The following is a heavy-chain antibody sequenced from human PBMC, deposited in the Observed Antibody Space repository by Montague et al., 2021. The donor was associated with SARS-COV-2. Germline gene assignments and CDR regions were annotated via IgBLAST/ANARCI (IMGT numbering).Heavy chain of an antibody. D-gene: IGHD6-25*01. CDR1: GGSISSYY. CDR3: ANFRRTQRLFGTVYYGMDV. Sequence: SETLSLTCTVSGGSISSYYWSWIRQPPGRGLHWIGYISYSGSTNSNPSLKSRVPVTVDTYKNHFTLRLSSVTAAATAAYYCANFRRTQRLFGTVYYGMDVWGQGTTVTVSS. V-gene: IGHV4-59*01. CDR2: ISYSGST. J-gene: IGHJ6*02.